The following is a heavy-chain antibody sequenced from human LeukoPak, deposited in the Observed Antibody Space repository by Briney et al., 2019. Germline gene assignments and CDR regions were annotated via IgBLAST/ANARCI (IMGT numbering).Heavy chain of an antibody. CDR2: INPNSGGT. CDR1: GYTFTGYY. V-gene: IGHV1-2*02. J-gene: IGHJ4*02. CDR3: ASLGLYGSGTYFMAPFDY. D-gene: IGHD3-10*01. Sequence: ASVTVSCTASGYTFTGYYMHWVRQAPGQGLEWMGWINPNSGGTNYAQKFQGRVTMTRDTSISTAYMEMSRLRSDDTAVYYCASLGLYGSGTYFMAPFDYWGQGTLVTVSS.